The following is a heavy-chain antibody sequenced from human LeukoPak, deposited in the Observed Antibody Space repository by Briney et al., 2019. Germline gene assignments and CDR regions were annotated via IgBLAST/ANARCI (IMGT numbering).Heavy chain of an antibody. J-gene: IGHJ4*02. D-gene: IGHD1-7*01. Sequence: GGSLRLSCAASGFTFSSYGMHWVRQAPGKGLEWVAFISYDGSNKYYADSVKGRFTISRDNSKNTLYLQMNSLRAEDTAVYYCAKRAGTTPTDYWGQGTLVTVSS. CDR1: GFTFSSYG. CDR3: AKRAGTTPTDY. CDR2: ISYDGSNK. V-gene: IGHV3-30*18.